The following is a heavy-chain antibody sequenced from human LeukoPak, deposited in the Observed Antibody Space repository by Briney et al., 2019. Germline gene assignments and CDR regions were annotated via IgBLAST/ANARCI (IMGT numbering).Heavy chain of an antibody. J-gene: IGHJ4*02. D-gene: IGHD2/OR15-2a*01. CDR1: GFTVSTNY. V-gene: IGHV3-66*02. CDR3: AKFLGTEIIDY. Sequence: PGGSLRLSCAASGFTVSTNYMSWVRQPPGKGLGWVSVIYSGGSTYYSDSVKGRFTISRDNSKNTLYLQMNSLRAEDTAVYYCAKFLGTEIIDYWGQGTLVTVSS. CDR2: IYSGGST.